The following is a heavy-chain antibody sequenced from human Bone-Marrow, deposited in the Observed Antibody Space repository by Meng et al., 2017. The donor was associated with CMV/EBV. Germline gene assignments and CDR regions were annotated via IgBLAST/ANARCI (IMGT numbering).Heavy chain of an antibody. CDR3: AKEAQAYCGGDCYSGYYYYGMDV. J-gene: IGHJ6*02. CDR1: GFTFDDYA. V-gene: IGHV3-9*01. CDR2: ISWNSGSI. Sequence: SLKISCAASGFTFDDYAMHWVRQAPGKGLEWVSGISWNSGSIGYADSVKGRFTISRDNAKNSLYLQMNRLRAEDTALYYCAKEAQAYCGGDCYSGYYYYGMDVWGQGTTVTVSS. D-gene: IGHD2-21*01.